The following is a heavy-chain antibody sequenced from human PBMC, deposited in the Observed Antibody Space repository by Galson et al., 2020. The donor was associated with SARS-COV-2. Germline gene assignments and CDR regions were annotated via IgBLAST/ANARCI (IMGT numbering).Heavy chain of an antibody. V-gene: IGHV3-7*02. D-gene: IGHD3-10*01. J-gene: IGHJ4*02. Sequence: GESLKISCAGSGFTFRISWMNWVRQAPGKGLEWVANINPDGSAQRYVASVKGRFTVSRDNAKNSLYLQMNSLRVEDTALYYCAAWFGDNQWGQGTLVTVSS. CDR3: AAWFGDNQ. CDR2: INPDGSAQ. CDR1: GFTFRISW.